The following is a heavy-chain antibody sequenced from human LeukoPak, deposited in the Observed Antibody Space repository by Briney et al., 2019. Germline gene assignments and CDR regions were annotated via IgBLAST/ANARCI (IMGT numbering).Heavy chain of an antibody. CDR1: GGSISSSSYY. CDR3: ARHEAVAGRVGYYFDY. D-gene: IGHD6-19*01. V-gene: IGHV4-39*01. CDR2: IYYSGST. Sequence: SETLSLSCTVSGGSISSSSYYWGWIRQPPGKGLEWIGSIYYSGSTYYNPSLKSRVTISVDTSKNQFSLKLSSVTAADTAVYYCARHEAVAGRVGYYFDYWGQGTLVTVSS. J-gene: IGHJ4*02.